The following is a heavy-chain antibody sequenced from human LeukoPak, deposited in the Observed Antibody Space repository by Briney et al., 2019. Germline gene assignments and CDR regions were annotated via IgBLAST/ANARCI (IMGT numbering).Heavy chain of an antibody. CDR1: GGSISTYY. CDR2: IYYSGST. Sequence: SETLSLTCSVSGGSISTYYWSWIRQPPGKGLEWIGYIYYSGSTYYNPSLKSRVTISVDTSKNHFSLNLSSVTAADTAFYYCARQRGGGYWYLDLWGRGTLVTVSS. CDR3: ARQRGGGYWYLDL. V-gene: IGHV4-59*04. D-gene: IGHD2-15*01. J-gene: IGHJ2*01.